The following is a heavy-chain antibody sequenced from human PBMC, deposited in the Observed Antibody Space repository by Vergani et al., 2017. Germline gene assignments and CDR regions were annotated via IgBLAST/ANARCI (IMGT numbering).Heavy chain of an antibody. D-gene: IGHD3-10*01. CDR3: ARDTYHFSMVRGVDYYYYYMDV. CDR1: GGSISSGGYY. V-gene: IGHV4-31*03. CDR2: IYYSRST. J-gene: IGHJ6*03. Sequence: QVQLQESGPGLVKPSQTLSLTCTVSGGSISSGGYYWSWIRQHPGKGLEWIGYIYYSRSTYYNPSLKSRVTISVDTSKNQFSLKLSSVTAADTAVYYCARDTYHFSMVRGVDYYYYYMDVWGKGTTVTVSS.